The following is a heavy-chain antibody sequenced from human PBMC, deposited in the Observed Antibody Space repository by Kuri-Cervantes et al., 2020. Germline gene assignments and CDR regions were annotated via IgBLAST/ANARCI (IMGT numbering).Heavy chain of an antibody. D-gene: IGHD5-24*01. V-gene: IGHV3-43D*04. J-gene: IGHJ4*02. CDR3: AKERDGTLDY. Sequence: GESLKISCAASGFIFDDYAMHWVRQAPGKGLEWVSLISWDGGSTYYADSVKGRFTISRDNSKNTLYLQMNSLRAEDTAVYYCAKERDGTLDYWGQGTLVTVSS. CDR2: ISWDGGST. CDR1: GFIFDDYA.